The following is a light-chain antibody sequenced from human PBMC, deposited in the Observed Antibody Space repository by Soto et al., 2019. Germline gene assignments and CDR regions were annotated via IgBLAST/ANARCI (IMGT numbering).Light chain of an antibody. CDR1: QSLLYSSNYKNY. Sequence: DIVMTQSPDSLAVSLGERATINCKSSQSLLYSSNYKNYLAWYQQKPGQPPKLLIYWASTRESGVPDRFSGSGYGADFTLTISSLQAEDAAVYYCQHYYSTPCTFGQGTKLEIK. CDR2: WAS. J-gene: IGKJ2*02. V-gene: IGKV4-1*01. CDR3: QHYYSTPCT.